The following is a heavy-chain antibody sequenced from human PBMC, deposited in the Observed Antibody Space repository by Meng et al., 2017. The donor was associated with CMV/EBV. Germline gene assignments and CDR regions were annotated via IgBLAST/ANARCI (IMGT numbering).Heavy chain of an antibody. Sequence: GESLKISCAASGFTFSSYWIGWVRQAPGKGLEWVANIKQDGSEKYYVDSVKGRFTISRDNAKNSLYLQMNSLRAEDTAVYYCARSRSGGGWYYFDYWGQGTLVTVSS. CDR3: ARSRSGGGWYYFDY. CDR1: GFTFSSYW. J-gene: IGHJ4*02. CDR2: IKQDGSEK. V-gene: IGHV3-7*01. D-gene: IGHD6-19*01.